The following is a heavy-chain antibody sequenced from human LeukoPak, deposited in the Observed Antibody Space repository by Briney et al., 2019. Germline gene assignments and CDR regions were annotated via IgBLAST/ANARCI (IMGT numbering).Heavy chain of an antibody. CDR3: ATSQSTSGQYGNAFDI. CDR1: VFTSSSYC. V-gene: IGHV3-7*01. D-gene: IGHD2-15*01. CDR2: IKEDGREK. Sequence: GGSLRLSCAASVFTSSSYCMRWVRQAPGKGLEWVAHIKEDGREKSYVDAVKGRCTISRDNAKNSLYLQMNSLRAEDKAVDYCATSQSTSGQYGNAFDIWGQGPMATVSS. J-gene: IGHJ3*02.